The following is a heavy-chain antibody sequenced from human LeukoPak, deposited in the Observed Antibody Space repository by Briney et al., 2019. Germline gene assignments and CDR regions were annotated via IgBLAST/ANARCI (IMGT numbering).Heavy chain of an antibody. CDR2: IYYTGST. J-gene: IGHJ5*02. V-gene: IGHV4-59*12. D-gene: IGHD5-12*01. Sequence: SETLSLTCTVSGGSINSYYWSWIRQPPGKGLDWIGYIYYTGSTKYNPSLKSRVTISVDTSKNQFFLKLSSVTAADTAVYYCARSFRYSGYDYYFDPWGQGTLVTVSS. CDR1: GGSINSYY. CDR3: ARSFRYSGYDYYFDP.